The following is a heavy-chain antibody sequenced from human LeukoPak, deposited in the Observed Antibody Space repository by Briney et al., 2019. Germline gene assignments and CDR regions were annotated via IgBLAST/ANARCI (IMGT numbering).Heavy chain of an antibody. J-gene: IGHJ4*02. CDR3: ARGDGYNYFDY. CDR2: IIPIFGTA. Sequence: SVKLSCKASGGTFSSYAISWVRQAPGQGLEWMGRIIPIFGTANYAQKFQGRVTITTDESTSTAYMELSSLRSEDTAVYYCARGDGYNYFDYWGQGTLVTVSS. CDR1: GGTFSSYA. D-gene: IGHD5-24*01. V-gene: IGHV1-69*05.